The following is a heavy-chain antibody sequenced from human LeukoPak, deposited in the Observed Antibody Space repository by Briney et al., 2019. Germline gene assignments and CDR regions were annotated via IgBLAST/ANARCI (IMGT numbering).Heavy chain of an antibody. CDR3: ARDPGYYCGGDCLNYS. V-gene: IGHV1-69*13. Sequence: AASVKVSCKASGGTFSSYAISWVRQAPGQGLEWMGGIIPIFGTANYAQKFQGRVTITADESTSTAYMELSSLRSEDTAVYYCARDPGYYCGGDCLNYSWGQGTLVTVSS. J-gene: IGHJ4*02. CDR2: IIPIFGTA. D-gene: IGHD2-21*01. CDR1: GGTFSSYA.